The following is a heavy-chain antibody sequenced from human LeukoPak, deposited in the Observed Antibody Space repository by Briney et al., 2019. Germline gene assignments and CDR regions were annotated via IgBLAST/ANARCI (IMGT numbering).Heavy chain of an antibody. Sequence: ASVKVSCKASGYSFIDYYMHWVRQAPGQGLEWMGWINPNSGGTSYAQKFQGRVTMTRDTSITTTHLELSRLRSDDTAVYYCARGKRIQLWDGFDPWGQGTLVTVSS. D-gene: IGHD5-18*01. J-gene: IGHJ5*02. CDR3: ARGKRIQLWDGFDP. CDR1: GYSFIDYY. V-gene: IGHV1-2*02. CDR2: INPNSGGT.